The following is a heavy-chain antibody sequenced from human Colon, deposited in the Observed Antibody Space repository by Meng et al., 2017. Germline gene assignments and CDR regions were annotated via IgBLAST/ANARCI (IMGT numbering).Heavy chain of an antibody. CDR1: GGVICSYC. CDR3: ARGVELWPQG. J-gene: IGHJ4*02. V-gene: IGHV4-59*01. CDR2: ICYTWSP. D-gene: IGHD1-7*01. Sequence: HVPRQGARPQQVRPSETLSLACTVTGGVICSYCWNSIGQPAGKGLECIGSICYTWSPNYNPPLTSRVAISVVTSKLSSLSLTSVTPSDTAIYYCARGVELWPQGWGQGSLVTVSS.